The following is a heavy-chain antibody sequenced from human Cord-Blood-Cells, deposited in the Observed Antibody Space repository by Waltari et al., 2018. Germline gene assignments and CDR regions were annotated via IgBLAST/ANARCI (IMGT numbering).Heavy chain of an antibody. CDR2: INHSGST. D-gene: IGHD7-27*01. J-gene: IGHJ3*02. Sequence: QVQLQQWGAGLLKPSETLSLTRAVYGGSFSGYYLTWLRQPPGKGMEWIGEINHSGSTNYNPSRKSRVTISVDTSKNQFSLKLSSVTAADTAVYYCARGKTGDQAFDIWGQGTMVTVSS. CDR3: ARGKTGDQAFDI. CDR1: GGSFSGYY. V-gene: IGHV4-34*01.